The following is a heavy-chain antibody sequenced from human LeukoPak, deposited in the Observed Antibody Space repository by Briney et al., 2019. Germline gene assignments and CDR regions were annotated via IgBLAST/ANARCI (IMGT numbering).Heavy chain of an antibody. CDR1: GGSFSGHY. Sequence: SETLSLTCAVSGGSFSGHYWGWIRQPPGKGLEWIGSIYHSGSTYYNPSLKSRVTISVDTSKNQFSLKLSSVTAADTAVYYCASYYDSSGFDDYWGQGTLVTVSS. CDR2: IYHSGST. CDR3: ASYYDSSGFDDY. J-gene: IGHJ4*02. V-gene: IGHV4-38-2*01. D-gene: IGHD3-22*01.